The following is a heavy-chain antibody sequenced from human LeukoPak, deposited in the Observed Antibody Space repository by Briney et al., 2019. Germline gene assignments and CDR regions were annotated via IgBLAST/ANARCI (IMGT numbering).Heavy chain of an antibody. Sequence: AGGSLRLSCAASGFTFSSYGMHWVRQAPGKGLERVGRTRKKTNSYTTEYAASVKGRFTISRDDSKNSLYLQMNSLKAEDTAVYYCTRVVLVGTTYSYFDYWGQGTLVTVSS. CDR2: TRKKTNSYTT. V-gene: IGHV3-72*01. J-gene: IGHJ4*02. D-gene: IGHD1-26*01. CDR1: GFTFSSYG. CDR3: TRVVLVGTTYSYFDY.